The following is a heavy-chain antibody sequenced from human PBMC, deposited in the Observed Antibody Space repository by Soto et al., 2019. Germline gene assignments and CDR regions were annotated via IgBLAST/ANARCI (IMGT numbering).Heavy chain of an antibody. J-gene: IGHJ2*01. CDR1: GYTFTNYG. Sequence: QVQLVQSGAEVKKPGASVKVSCKASGYTFTNYGITWVRQAPGQGLEWMAWISTYNGNTNYAQKLQGRVTMTTDTATSTACRELGSLRSDDTAVYYCATVSVEGGYFDLWGRGTLVTVSS. D-gene: IGHD2-15*01. CDR3: ATVSVEGGYFDL. V-gene: IGHV1-18*01. CDR2: ISTYNGNT.